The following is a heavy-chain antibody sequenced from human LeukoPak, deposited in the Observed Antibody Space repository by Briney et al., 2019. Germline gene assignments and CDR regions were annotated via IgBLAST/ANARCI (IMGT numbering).Heavy chain of an antibody. V-gene: IGHV1-69*04. CDR2: IIPILGIA. J-gene: IGHJ6*03. CDR3: ARDLCSSTSCPSYYYYMDV. D-gene: IGHD2-2*01. Sequence: SVKVSCKASRGTFSSYTISWVRQAPGQGLEWMGRIIPILGIANYAQKFQGRVTITADKSTSTAYMELSSLRSEDTAVYYCARDLCSSTSCPSYYYYMDVWGKGTTVTVSS. CDR1: RGTFSSYT.